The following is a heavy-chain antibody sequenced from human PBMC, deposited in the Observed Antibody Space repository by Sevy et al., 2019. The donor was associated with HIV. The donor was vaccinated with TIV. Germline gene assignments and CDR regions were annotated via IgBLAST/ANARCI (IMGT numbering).Heavy chain of an antibody. CDR3: TTDSWSQEDYYDY. Sequence: GGSLRLSCAASGFTFSNAWMSWVRQASGKGLEWVGRIKGKIYDGTIDYAAPVKGRFTISRDDSKNTLYLQMNSLKTEDTAVYYCTTDSWSQEDYYDYWGQGTLVTVSS. V-gene: IGHV3-15*01. D-gene: IGHD6-13*01. CDR1: GFTFSNAW. J-gene: IGHJ4*02. CDR2: IKGKIYDGTI.